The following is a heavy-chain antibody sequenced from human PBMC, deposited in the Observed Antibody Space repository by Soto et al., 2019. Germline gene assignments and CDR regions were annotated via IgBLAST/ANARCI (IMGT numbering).Heavy chain of an antibody. V-gene: IGHV3-73*01. CDR2: IRSKANSYAT. J-gene: IGHJ4*02. CDR3: TRWSDYYDSSGYLDY. Sequence: PGGSLRLSCAASGFTFSGSAMHWVRQASGKGLEWVGRIRSKANSYATAYAASVKGRFTISRDDSKNTAYLQMNSLKTEDTAVYYCTRWSDYYDSSGYLDYWGQGTLVTVSS. CDR1: GFTFSGSA. D-gene: IGHD3-22*01.